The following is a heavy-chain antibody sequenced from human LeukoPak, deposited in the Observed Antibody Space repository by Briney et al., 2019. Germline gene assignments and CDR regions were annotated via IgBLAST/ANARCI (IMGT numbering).Heavy chain of an antibody. CDR2: LYSDGNT. J-gene: IGHJ4*02. CDR1: GFTVITND. D-gene: IGHD1-14*01. Sequence: PGGSLRLSCAASGFTVITNDMTWVRQAPAKGLECVSVLYSDGNTKYADSVQGRFTISRDNSKNTLYLEMNSLSPDDTAVYYCARGVEPLAANTLAYWGQGTLVTVSS. CDR3: ARGVEPLAANTLAY. V-gene: IGHV3-53*01.